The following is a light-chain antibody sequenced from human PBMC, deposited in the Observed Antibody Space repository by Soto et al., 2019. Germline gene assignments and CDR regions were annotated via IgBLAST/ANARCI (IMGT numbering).Light chain of an antibody. J-gene: IGLJ2*01. Sequence: QSVLTQPASVSGSPGQSITISCTGTNSDVGGYNYVSWYQQHPGKAPKVMIYDVSDRPSGVSDRFSGSKSGNTASLTISGLQAEDEADYYCSSYTGGSTLVFGGGTKLTVL. V-gene: IGLV2-14*03. CDR1: NSDVGGYNY. CDR2: DVS. CDR3: SSYTGGSTLV.